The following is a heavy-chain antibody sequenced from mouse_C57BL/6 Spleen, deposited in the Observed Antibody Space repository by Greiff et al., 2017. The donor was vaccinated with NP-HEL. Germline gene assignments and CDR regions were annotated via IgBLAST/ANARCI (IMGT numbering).Heavy chain of an antibody. CDR2: IDPSDSYT. CDR3: ARGGAYYSNYPSFDY. V-gene: IGHV1-69*01. CDR1: GYTFTSYW. D-gene: IGHD2-5*01. Sequence: VQLQQPGAELVMPGASVKLSCKASGYTFTSYWMHWVKQRPGQGLEWIGEIDPSDSYTNYNQQFKGKSTLTVDKSSSTAYMQRSSLTSEDSAVYYCARGGAYYSNYPSFDYWGQGTTLTVSS. J-gene: IGHJ2*01.